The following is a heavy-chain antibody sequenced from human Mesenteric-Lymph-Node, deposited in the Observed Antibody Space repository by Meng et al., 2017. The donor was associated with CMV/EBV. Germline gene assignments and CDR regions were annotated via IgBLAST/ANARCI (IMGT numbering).Heavy chain of an antibody. CDR3: AKDQYCSSTSCSNFDY. V-gene: IGHV3-23*01. D-gene: IGHD2-2*01. CDR2: ISGSGGST. CDR1: GFPFSNYG. J-gene: IGHJ4*02. Sequence: GGSLRLSCAASGFPFSNYGMNWVRQAPGKGLEWVSAISGSGGSTYYADSVKGRFTISRDNSKNTLYLQMNSLRAEDTAVYYCAKDQYCSSTSCSNFDYWGQGTLVTVSS.